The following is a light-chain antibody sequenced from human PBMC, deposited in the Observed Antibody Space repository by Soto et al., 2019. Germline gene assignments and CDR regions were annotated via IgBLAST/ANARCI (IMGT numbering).Light chain of an antibody. CDR1: QSVSSY. V-gene: IGKV3-11*01. CDR2: DIS. CDR3: QQDSSWPLT. J-gene: IGKJ4*01. Sequence: EIVLTQSPATLSLSPGERATLSCRASQSVSSYLAWYQQKPGQAPRLLIYDISNRATGVPARFSGSGSGTEFTLSISSLQSEHLGVYYCQQDSSWPLTFGGGTKVDIK.